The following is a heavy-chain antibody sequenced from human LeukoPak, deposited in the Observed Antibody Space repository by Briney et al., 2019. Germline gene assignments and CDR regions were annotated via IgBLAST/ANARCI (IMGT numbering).Heavy chain of an antibody. CDR3: ARESSDSYGYDY. V-gene: IGHV4-39*02. Sequence: PSETLSLTCTVSGGSISSSSYYWGWIRQRPGKGLEWIGSIYYSGSTYYNPSLKSRVTISVDTSKNQFSLKLGSVTAADTAVYYCARESSDSYGYDYWGQGTLVTVSS. CDR2: IYYSGST. D-gene: IGHD5-18*01. CDR1: GGSISSSSYY. J-gene: IGHJ4*02.